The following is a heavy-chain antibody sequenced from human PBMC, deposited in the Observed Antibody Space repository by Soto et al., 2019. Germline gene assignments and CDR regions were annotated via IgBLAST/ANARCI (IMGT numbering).Heavy chain of an antibody. Sequence: GGSLRLSCAASGFTFSSYAMSWVRQAPGKGLEWVSAISGSGGSTYYADSVKGRFTISRDNSKNTLYLQMNSLRAEDTAVYYCAKDPPSLYDYGDPDHFDYWGQGTLVTVSS. CDR3: AKDPPSLYDYGDPDHFDY. J-gene: IGHJ4*02. V-gene: IGHV3-23*01. CDR1: GFTFSSYA. D-gene: IGHD4-17*01. CDR2: ISGSGGST.